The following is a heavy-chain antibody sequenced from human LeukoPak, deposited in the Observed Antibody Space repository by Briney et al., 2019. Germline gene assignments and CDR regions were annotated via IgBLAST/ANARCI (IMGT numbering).Heavy chain of an antibody. CDR2: IYYSGTT. V-gene: IGHV4-30-4*01. Sequence: SETLSLTCGVSGGSISNTNWWTWFRQPPGRGLEWIGYIYYSGTTYYNPSLRSRVTLSVDTSKNQFSLRLNSVTAADTAVYYCARKRYDDPYFFDYWGQGTLVTVSS. CDR1: GGSISNTNW. D-gene: IGHD3-22*01. J-gene: IGHJ4*02. CDR3: ARKRYDDPYFFDY.